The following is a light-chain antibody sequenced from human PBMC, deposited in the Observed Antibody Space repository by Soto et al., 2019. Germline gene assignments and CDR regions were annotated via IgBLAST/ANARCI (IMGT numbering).Light chain of an antibody. CDR2: GNN. CDR1: SSNIRSNT. J-gene: IGLJ3*02. Sequence: QSVLTQPPSASGTPGQRVTISCSGSSSNIRSNTVNWYQQLPGTDPTLLIYGNNQRPSGVPDRFSASESGTSASLAISGLQSADEADYYCATWDDSLNGRVFGGGTKVTVL. V-gene: IGLV1-44*01. CDR3: ATWDDSLNGRV.